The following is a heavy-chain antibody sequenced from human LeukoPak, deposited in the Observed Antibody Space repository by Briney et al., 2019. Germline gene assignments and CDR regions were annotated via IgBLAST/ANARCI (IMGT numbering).Heavy chain of an antibody. J-gene: IGHJ4*02. CDR2: IXDXXXXX. D-gene: IGHD1-26*01. CDR1: XFXXXXXX. CDR3: XKDLSGSFSFDQ. Sequence: PGGSLXLSCSASXFXXXXXXXXXVXXXPGXXXXXVXXIXDXXXXXDYXGXVKGRFTVARDNSKNTLYLQMSSLRPEDXAVXYXXKDLSGSFSFDQWGXGTLVTVSS. V-gene: IGHV3-64D*09.